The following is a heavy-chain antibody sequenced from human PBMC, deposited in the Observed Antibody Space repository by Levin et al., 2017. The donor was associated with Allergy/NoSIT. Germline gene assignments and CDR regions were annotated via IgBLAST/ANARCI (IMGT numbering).Heavy chain of an antibody. CDR2: IRSKANSYAT. J-gene: IGHJ4*02. CDR3: THAPYSSGWAFDY. D-gene: IGHD6-19*01. CDR1: GFTFSGSA. V-gene: IGHV3-73*01. Sequence: GESLKISCAASGFTFSGSAMHWVRQASGKGLEWVGRIRSKANSYATAYAASVKGRFTISRDDSKNTAYLQMNSLKTEDTAVYYCTHAPYSSGWAFDYWGQGTLVTVSS.